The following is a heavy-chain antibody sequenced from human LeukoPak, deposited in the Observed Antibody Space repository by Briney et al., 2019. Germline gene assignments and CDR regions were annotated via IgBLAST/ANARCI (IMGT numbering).Heavy chain of an antibody. CDR2: IKQNGSET. CDR1: GFTFSGYW. CDR3: ARWANSIDY. J-gene: IGHJ4*02. V-gene: IGHV3-7*01. D-gene: IGHD5-18*01. Sequence: GGSLRLSCAASGFTFSGYWMSWVRQAPGKGLEWVAIIKQNGSETFYADSVRGRFTISRDNAKNSQYLQMNSLRVEDTAVYYCARWANSIDYWGQGALVTVSS.